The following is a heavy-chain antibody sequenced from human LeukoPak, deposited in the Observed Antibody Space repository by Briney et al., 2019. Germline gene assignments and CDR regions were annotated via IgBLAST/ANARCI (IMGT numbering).Heavy chain of an antibody. Sequence: PGGSLRLSCAASGFTFSNHNMDWVRQAPGKGLELISYISGRGEAIFYADSVQGRFTISRDNAKNSIYLQMNGLTAEDTAVYYCARDVSGTGGKDYWGQGTLVTVSS. CDR1: GFTFSNHN. CDR2: ISGRGEAI. D-gene: IGHD1-1*01. CDR3: ARDVSGTGGKDY. V-gene: IGHV3-48*01. J-gene: IGHJ4*02.